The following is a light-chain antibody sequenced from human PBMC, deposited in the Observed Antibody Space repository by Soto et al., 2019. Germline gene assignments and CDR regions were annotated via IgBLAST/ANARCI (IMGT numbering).Light chain of an antibody. CDR3: QTWGTGSAFVV. Sequence: QSVLTQSPSASASLGASVKLTCTLSSGHSNYAIAWHQQQPEKGPRYLMMVNSGGSHIKGDGIPDRFSGSSSGAERYLFISSLQSEDEADYYCQTWGTGSAFVVFGGGTQLTVL. V-gene: IGLV4-69*01. CDR1: SGHSNYA. CDR2: VNSGGSH. J-gene: IGLJ7*01.